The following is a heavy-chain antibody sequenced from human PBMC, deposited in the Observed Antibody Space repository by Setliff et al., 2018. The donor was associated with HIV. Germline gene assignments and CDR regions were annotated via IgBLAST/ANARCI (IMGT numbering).Heavy chain of an antibody. Sequence: SVKVSCKASGHTPRHYGINWIRQAPGQGLEWVGSLIPVLGEPHYAPRFQGRATITADDSTNTAYLELSNLRFDDTATYYCARGVLYGLSEYWGTGSLVTAPQ. CDR2: LIPVLGEP. D-gene: IGHD3-10*01. CDR1: GHTPRHYG. V-gene: IGHV1-69*11. J-gene: IGHJ4*02. CDR3: ARGVLYGLSEY.